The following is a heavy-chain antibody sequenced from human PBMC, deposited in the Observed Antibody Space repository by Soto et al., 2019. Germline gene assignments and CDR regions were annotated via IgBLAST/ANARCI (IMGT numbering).Heavy chain of an antibody. J-gene: IGHJ3*02. CDR2: IKSKTDGGAT. CDR1: GFTFSHAW. D-gene: IGHD6-13*01. V-gene: IGHV3-15*01. Sequence: EVQLVESGGGLVKPGGSLKLSCAASGFTFSHAWMSWVRQAPGKGLEWIGRIKSKTDGGATDYASPVKGRFTISRDDSQNTLYLQMNSLKTEDAAVYYCSAFHVAAEAIRYAFDIWGQGTMVTVSS. CDR3: SAFHVAAEAIRYAFDI.